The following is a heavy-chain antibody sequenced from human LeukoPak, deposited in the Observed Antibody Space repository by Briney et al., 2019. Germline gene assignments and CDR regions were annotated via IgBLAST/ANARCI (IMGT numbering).Heavy chain of an antibody. V-gene: IGHV1-2*02. CDR3: ARFGRITMVRGVPWNYYGMDV. J-gene: IGHJ6*02. CDR1: GYTFTGYY. Sequence: ASVKVSCKASGYTFTGYYMHWVRQAPGQGLEWMGWINPNSGGTNYAQKFQGRVTMTRDTSISTAYMELSRLRSDDTAAYYCARFGRITMVRGVPWNYYGMDVWGQGTTVTVSS. CDR2: INPNSGGT. D-gene: IGHD3-10*01.